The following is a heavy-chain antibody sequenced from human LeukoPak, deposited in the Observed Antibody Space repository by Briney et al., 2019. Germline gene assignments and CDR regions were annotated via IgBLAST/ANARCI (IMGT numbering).Heavy chain of an antibody. J-gene: IGHJ4*02. CDR1: GFTFSSYW. D-gene: IGHD2/OR15-2a*01. Sequence: GGSLRLSCAASGFTFSSYWMSWVRQAPGKGLEWVANIKQDGSEKYYVDSVKGRFTISRDNAKTSLYLQMNSLRAEDTAVYYCARDLRGYCNSVSCWGQGTLVTVSS. CDR2: IKQDGSEK. V-gene: IGHV3-7*01. CDR3: ARDLRGYCNSVSC.